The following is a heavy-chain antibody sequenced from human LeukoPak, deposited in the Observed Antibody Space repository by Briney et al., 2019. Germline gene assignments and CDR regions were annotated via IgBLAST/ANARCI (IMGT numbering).Heavy chain of an antibody. D-gene: IGHD6-13*01. CDR2: ISSSSSTI. Sequence: RAGGSLRLSCAASGFTFSRYSMNWVSQAPGKGLEWVSYISSSSSTIYYADSVKGRFTISRDNAKNSLFLQMNSLRAEDTAVYYCAPGNLAAAGSDSWGQGTLVTVSS. J-gene: IGHJ4*02. CDR3: APGNLAAAGSDS. CDR1: GFTFSRYS. V-gene: IGHV3-48*04.